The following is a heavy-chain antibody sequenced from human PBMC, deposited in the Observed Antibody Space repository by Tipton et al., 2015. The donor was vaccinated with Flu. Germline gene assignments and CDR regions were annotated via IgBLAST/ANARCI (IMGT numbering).Heavy chain of an antibody. CDR2: IYYSGST. Sequence: TLSLTCTVSGGSISSSSYYWGWIRQPPGKGLEWIGSIYYSGSTYYNPSLKSRVTISVDTSKNQFSLKLSSVTAADTAVYYCAMNLIAVAGTIYYWGQGTLVTVSS. CDR1: GGSISSSSYY. D-gene: IGHD6-19*01. V-gene: IGHV4-39*01. J-gene: IGHJ4*02. CDR3: AMNLIAVAGTIYY.